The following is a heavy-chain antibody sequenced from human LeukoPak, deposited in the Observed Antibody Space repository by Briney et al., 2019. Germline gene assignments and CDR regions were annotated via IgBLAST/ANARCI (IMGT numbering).Heavy chain of an antibody. D-gene: IGHD5/OR15-5a*01. J-gene: IGHJ4*02. CDR1: GFMFSSNW. Sequence: PGGSLRLSCAASGFMFSSNWMSWVRLAPGKGLEWVANIKEDGTETYYVDSVKGRFTISRDNAKNSLYLQMNSLRVEDTAVYYCARESRSLHTFWGQGTLVTVSS. CDR2: IKEDGTET. V-gene: IGHV3-7*03. CDR3: ARESRSLHTF.